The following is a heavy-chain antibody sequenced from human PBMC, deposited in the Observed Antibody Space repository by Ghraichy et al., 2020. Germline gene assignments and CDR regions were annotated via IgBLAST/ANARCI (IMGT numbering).Heavy chain of an antibody. J-gene: IGHJ5*02. D-gene: IGHD6-19*01. Sequence: SVKVSCKASGGTFSSYAISWVRQAPGQGLEWMGGIIPIFGTANYAQKFQGRVTITADESTSTAYMELSSLRSEDTAVYYCARAAVAGTVGDGFDPWGQGTLVTVSS. CDR1: GGTFSSYA. CDR2: IIPIFGTA. CDR3: ARAAVAGTVGDGFDP. V-gene: IGHV1-69*13.